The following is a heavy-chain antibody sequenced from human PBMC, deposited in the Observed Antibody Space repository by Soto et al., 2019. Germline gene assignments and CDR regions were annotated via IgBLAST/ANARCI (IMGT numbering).Heavy chain of an antibody. V-gene: IGHV3-23*01. CDR2: ISGGGDTT. D-gene: IGHD2-21*01. Sequence: EVPLLESGGGLVQPGGSLRLSCVASGFTYSDYAMSWVRQASGKGLEWVSGISGGGDTTYYANSVKGRFTISRVNSKNTMYLQMNSLRAEDTAIYYRAKDPRGFANTYGGPNWFHPWGQGTLVTVSS. CDR1: GFTYSDYA. CDR3: AKDPRGFANTYGGPNWFHP. J-gene: IGHJ5*02.